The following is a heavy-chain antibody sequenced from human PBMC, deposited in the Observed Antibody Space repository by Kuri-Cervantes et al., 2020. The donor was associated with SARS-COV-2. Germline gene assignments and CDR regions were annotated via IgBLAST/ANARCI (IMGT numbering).Heavy chain of an antibody. CDR1: GYTFTGYY. V-gene: IGHV1-2*02. CDR3: ARDDTMSIAVGFDY. Sequence: ASVKVSCKASGYTFTGYYMHWVRQAPGQGLEWMGWINPNSGGTNYAQKFQGRVTMTRDTSISTAYMELSRLRSDDTAVYYCARDDTMSIAVGFDYWGQGTLVTVSS. J-gene: IGHJ4*02. CDR2: INPNSGGT. D-gene: IGHD6-6*01.